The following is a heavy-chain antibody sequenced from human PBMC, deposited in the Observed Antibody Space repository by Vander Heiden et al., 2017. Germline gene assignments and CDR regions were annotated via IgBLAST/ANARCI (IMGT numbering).Heavy chain of an antibody. Sequence: QVQLQQWGAGLLKPSETLSLTCAVYGGSFSGYYWSWIRQPPGKGLEWIGEINHSGSTNYNPSLKSRVTISVDTSKNQFSLKLSSVTAADTPVYYCARGTFYYYDSGGYYRYFDYWGQGTLVTVSS. CDR3: ARGTFYYYDSGGYYRYFDY. CDR2: INHSGST. V-gene: IGHV4-34*01. J-gene: IGHJ4*02. CDR1: GGSFSGYY. D-gene: IGHD3-22*01.